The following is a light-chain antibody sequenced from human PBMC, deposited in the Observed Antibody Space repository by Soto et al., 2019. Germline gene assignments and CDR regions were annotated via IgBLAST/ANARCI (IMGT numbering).Light chain of an antibody. CDR2: DVT. J-gene: IGLJ2*01. CDR3: CSYAGSYVLV. CDR1: SSDVGGYNY. Sequence: QLVLTQPRSVSGSPGQSVTISCTGTSSDVGGYNYVSWYQQHPGKAPKLIIYDVTKRPSGVPDRFSGSKSGNTASLTISGLQAEDESDYHCCSYAGSYVLVFGGGTKLTVL. V-gene: IGLV2-11*01.